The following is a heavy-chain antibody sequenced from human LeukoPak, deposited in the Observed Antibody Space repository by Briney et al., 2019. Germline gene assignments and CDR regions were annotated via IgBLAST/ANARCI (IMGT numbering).Heavy chain of an antibody. V-gene: IGHV3-30*03. CDR1: GFTFSSYG. D-gene: IGHD2-21*02. CDR3: ARDSCGGDCSIPGYFDY. J-gene: IGHJ4*02. Sequence: GGSLRLSCAASGFTFSSYGMHWVRQAPGKGLEWVAVISYDGSNKYYADSVKGRFTISRDNSKNTLYLQMNGLRAEDTAVYYCARDSCGGDCSIPGYFDYWGQGTLVTVSS. CDR2: ISYDGSNK.